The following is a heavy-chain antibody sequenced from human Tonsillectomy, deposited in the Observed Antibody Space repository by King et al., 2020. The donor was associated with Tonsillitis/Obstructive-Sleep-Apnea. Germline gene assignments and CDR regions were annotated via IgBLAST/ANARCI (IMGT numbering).Heavy chain of an antibody. Sequence: VQLVQSGAEVKKPGASVKGSCKASGYTFTSYYMHRVRQAPGQGLEWCGIINPSGGSTSYAQKFQGRVTMTRDTSTSTVYMGLSSLRSEDTAVYYCARYCSGGSCPSYWGQGTLVTVSS. CDR2: INPSGGST. V-gene: IGHV1-46*01. J-gene: IGHJ4*02. CDR1: GYTFTSYY. D-gene: IGHD2-15*01. CDR3: ARYCSGGSCPSY.